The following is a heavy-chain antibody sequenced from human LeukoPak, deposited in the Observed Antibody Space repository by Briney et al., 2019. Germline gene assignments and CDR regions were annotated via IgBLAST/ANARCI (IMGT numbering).Heavy chain of an antibody. D-gene: IGHD3-10*01. CDR2: ISGSGGST. J-gene: IGHJ4*02. V-gene: IGHV3-23*01. Sequence: GGTLRLSCAASGFTFSSYGMSWVRQAPGKGLEWVSAISGSGGSTYYADSVKGRFTISRDNSKNTLYLQMNSLRAEDTAVYYCAKGLGAYGSGTTAAYWGQGTLVTVSS. CDR3: AKGLGAYGSGTTAAY. CDR1: GFTFSSYG.